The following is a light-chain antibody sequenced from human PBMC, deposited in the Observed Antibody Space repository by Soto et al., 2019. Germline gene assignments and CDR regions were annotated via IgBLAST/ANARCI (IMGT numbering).Light chain of an antibody. V-gene: IGLV1-40*01. CDR1: SSNIGAGYY. J-gene: IGLJ1*01. CDR3: QSYASSLSGLV. CDR2: GNS. Sequence: QSVLTQPPSVSGAPGQRVTISCTGSSSNIGAGYYVHWYQQLPGTAPKLLIYGNSNRPSGVPDRFSGSKSGTSAFLAITGLQAEDEADYYCQSYASSLSGLVFGTGTKLTVL.